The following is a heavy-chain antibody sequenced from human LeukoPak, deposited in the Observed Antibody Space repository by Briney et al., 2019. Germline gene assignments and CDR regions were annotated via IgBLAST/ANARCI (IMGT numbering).Heavy chain of an antibody. D-gene: IGHD3-10*01. J-gene: IGHJ3*02. Sequence: PGGSLRLSCAASGFTFSSFVVTWVRQAPGKGLERVSSISGDGERTYYADSVKGRFTISRDNSKNTLFLQMNSLRAEDTAVYYCARDAFGARGIGGGLDIWGQGTMVIVSS. V-gene: IGHV3-23*01. CDR2: ISGDGERT. CDR1: GFTFSSFV. CDR3: ARDAFGARGIGGGLDI.